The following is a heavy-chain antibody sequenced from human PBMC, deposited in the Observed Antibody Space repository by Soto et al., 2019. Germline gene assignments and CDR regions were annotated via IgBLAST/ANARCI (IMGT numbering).Heavy chain of an antibody. CDR2: ISGSGGNT. CDR1: GFTFSSYA. CDR3: ARDSPGYCSSTSCYYYYMDV. Sequence: GGSLRLSCAASGFTFSSYAMSWVRQAPGKGLEWVSAISGSGGNTYYADSVKGRFTISRDNSKNTLYLQMNSLRAEDTAVYYCARDSPGYCSSTSCYYYYMDVWGKGTTVTVSS. J-gene: IGHJ6*03. V-gene: IGHV3-23*01. D-gene: IGHD2-2*01.